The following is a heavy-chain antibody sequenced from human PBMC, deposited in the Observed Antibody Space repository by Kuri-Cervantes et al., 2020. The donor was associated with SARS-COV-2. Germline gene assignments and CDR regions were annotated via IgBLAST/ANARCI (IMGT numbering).Heavy chain of an antibody. CDR2: INHSGST. J-gene: IGHJ4*02. D-gene: IGHD6-6*01. CDR3: ASRYDSSSSSNPDY. CDR1: GGSISSYY. V-gene: IGHV4-34*01. Sequence: SETLSLTCTVSGGSISSYYWSWIRQPPGKGLEWIGEINHSGSTSYNPSLKSRVTISVDTSKNQFSLKLSSVTAEDTAVYYCASRYDSSSSSNPDYWGQGTLVTVSS.